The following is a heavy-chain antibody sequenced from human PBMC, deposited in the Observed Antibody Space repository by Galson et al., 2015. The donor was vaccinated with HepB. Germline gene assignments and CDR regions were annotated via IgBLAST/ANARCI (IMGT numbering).Heavy chain of an antibody. CDR1: GGSISSGGYS. J-gene: IGHJ4*02. CDR3: ARSVATRGYYFDY. Sequence: TLSLTCAVSGGSISSGGYSWSWIRQPPGKGQEWIGYIYHSGSTYYNPSLKSRVTISVDRSKNQFSLKLSSVTAADTAVYYCARSVATRGYYFDYWGQGTLVTVSS. V-gene: IGHV4-30-2*01. D-gene: IGHD1-26*01. CDR2: IYHSGST.